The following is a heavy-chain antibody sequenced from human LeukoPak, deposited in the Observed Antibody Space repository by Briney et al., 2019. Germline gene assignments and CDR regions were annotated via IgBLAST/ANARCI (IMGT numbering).Heavy chain of an antibody. CDR2: VNKEGTEK. Sequence: GGSLRLSCAASGFNFSDSRMTWVRQAPGTGLEWVANVNKEGTEKHLLDSVEGRFTISRDNAKKSLYLQMRSLRPEDTAVYFCVRGDWYFESWGQGTLVTVSS. CDR1: GFNFSDSR. V-gene: IGHV3-7*04. CDR3: VRGDWYFES. D-gene: IGHD2-21*02. J-gene: IGHJ4*02.